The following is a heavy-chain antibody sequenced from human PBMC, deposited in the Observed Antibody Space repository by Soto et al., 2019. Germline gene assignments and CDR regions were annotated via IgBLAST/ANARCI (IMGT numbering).Heavy chain of an antibody. D-gene: IGHD3-16*01. CDR2: MYPNNGQT. CDR3: ATMIRGLIHWLDP. J-gene: IGHJ5*02. V-gene: IGHV1-8*01. Sequence: QVQLVQSGAEVKRPGASVKVSCKASGDTFSNFDFNWVRQATGQGPEWMGWMYPNNGQTAYARTFQGRVTMTWNGSTSTSYMELSSLTSEDTAVYYCATMIRGLIHWLDPWGQGTVVTVSS. CDR1: GDTFSNFD.